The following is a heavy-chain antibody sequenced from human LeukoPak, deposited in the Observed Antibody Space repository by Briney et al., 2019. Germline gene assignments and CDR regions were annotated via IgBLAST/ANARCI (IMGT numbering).Heavy chain of an antibody. CDR1: GFTFSNYW. J-gene: IGHJ4*02. D-gene: IGHD6-19*01. CDR3: ARTRYSSEFDY. CDR2: INSDGINT. V-gene: IGHV3-74*01. Sequence: PGGSLRLSCAASGFTFSNYWMHWARQAPGKGLVWVSRINSDGINTSYADSVKGRFTISRDNAKNSLYLQMNSLRAEDTAVYYCARTRYSSEFDYWGQGTLVTVSS.